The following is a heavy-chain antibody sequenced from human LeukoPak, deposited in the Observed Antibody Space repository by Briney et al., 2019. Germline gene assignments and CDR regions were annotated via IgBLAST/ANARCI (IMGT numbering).Heavy chain of an antibody. CDR1: GFTFSNAW. V-gene: IGHV3-15*01. D-gene: IGHD4-17*01. CDR2: IKSKTDGGTT. Sequence: PGGSLRLSCAASGFTFSNAWMSWVRQAPGKGLEWVGRIKSKTDGGTTDYAAPVKGRFTISRDDAKNTLHLQTNSLKTEDTAVYYCTTGTEYYGDSSFDYWGQGTLVTVSS. CDR3: TTGTEYYGDSSFDY. J-gene: IGHJ4*02.